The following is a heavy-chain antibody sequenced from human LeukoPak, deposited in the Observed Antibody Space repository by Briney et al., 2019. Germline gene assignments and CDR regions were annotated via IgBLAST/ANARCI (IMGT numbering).Heavy chain of an antibody. CDR1: GFTVSSNY. D-gene: IGHD4-23*01. Sequence: PGGSLRLSCVASGFTVSSNYMSWVRQAPGKGLEWVSVIYSSGSTHYADSVQGRFTISRDNSKNTVYLQMNSLRAEDTAVYYCARADGGKYYFDYWGQGTLVTVSS. CDR3: ARADGGKYYFDY. V-gene: IGHV3-53*01. J-gene: IGHJ4*02. CDR2: IYSSGST.